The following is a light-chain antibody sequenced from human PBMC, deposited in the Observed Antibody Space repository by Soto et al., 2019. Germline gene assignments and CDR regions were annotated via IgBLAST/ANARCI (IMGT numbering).Light chain of an antibody. CDR1: QSVSSN. V-gene: IGKV3-15*01. CDR2: GAF. CDR3: QQYNNWPPT. Sequence: EIVMTQSPATLSVSPGERATLSCRASQSVSSNLAWYQQKPGQAPRLLIYGAFNRDTGIPARFSGSGSGTGFTLGIRSLQSEDFVLYYCQQYNNWPPTFGGGTKVEIK. J-gene: IGKJ4*01.